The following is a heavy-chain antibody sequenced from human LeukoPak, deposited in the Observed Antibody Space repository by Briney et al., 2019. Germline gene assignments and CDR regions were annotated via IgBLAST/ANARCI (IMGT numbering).Heavy chain of an antibody. CDR3: ARDGSSSSGGFDY. V-gene: IGHV3-21*04. CDR1: GFTFSSYS. Sequence: PGGSLRLSCAASGFTFSSYSLNWVRQAPGKGLEWVSSISSSSSYIYYADSVKGRFTISRDNAKNSLYLQMNSLRAEDTAVYYCARDGSSSSGGFDYWGQGTLVTVSS. J-gene: IGHJ4*02. CDR2: ISSSSSYI. D-gene: IGHD6-6*01.